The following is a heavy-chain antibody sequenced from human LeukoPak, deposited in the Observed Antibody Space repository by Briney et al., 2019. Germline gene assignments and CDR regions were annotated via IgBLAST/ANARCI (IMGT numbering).Heavy chain of an antibody. CDR3: ARDPRDYYYGMDV. CDR2: ISGSGYTI. Sequence: GESLKISCAASGFTFSSYGMNWVRQAPGKGLEWVSYISGSGYTIYCADSVKGRFTMFRDNVKNSLYLEMHSLRAEDTAVYYCARDPRDYYYGMDVWGQGTTVTVSS. V-gene: IGHV3-48*03. CDR1: GFTFSSYG. J-gene: IGHJ6*02.